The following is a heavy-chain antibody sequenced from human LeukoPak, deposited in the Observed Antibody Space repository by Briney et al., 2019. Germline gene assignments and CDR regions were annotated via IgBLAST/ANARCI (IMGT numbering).Heavy chain of an antibody. D-gene: IGHD2-21*01. J-gene: IGHJ4*02. CDR1: GGSISSYY. CDR3: ARGGHILFDY. V-gene: IGHV4-59*01. CDR2: IYYSGST. Sequence: SETLSLTCTVSGGSISSYYWSWIRQPPGKGLELIGYIYYSGSTNYNPSLKSRVTISVDTSKNQFSLKLSSVTAADTAVYYCARGGHILFDYWGQGTLVTVSS.